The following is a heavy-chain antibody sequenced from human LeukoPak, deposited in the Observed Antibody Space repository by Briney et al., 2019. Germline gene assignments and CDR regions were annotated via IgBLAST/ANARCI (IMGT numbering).Heavy chain of an antibody. J-gene: IGHJ4*02. CDR1: GFTFSIYT. CDR3: AKDLNSPAVAAFHF. CDR2: ISGGGGTT. Sequence: GGSLRLSCAASGFTFSIYTMSWVRQAPGEGLEWVSTISGGGGTTYYADSVKGRFTVSRDNSKNTLYLKMSNLRGEDTAVYYCAKDLNSPAVAAFHFWGQGSLVTVSS. D-gene: IGHD6-19*01. V-gene: IGHV3-23*01.